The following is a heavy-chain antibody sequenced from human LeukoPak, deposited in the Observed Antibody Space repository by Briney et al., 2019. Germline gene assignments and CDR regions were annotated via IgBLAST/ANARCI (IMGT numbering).Heavy chain of an antibody. CDR2: IKEDGSEK. V-gene: IGHV3-7*01. Sequence: GGSLRLSCAASRFIFSNYWMAWVRQAPGKGLEWVANIKEDGSEKNYVDSVKGRFTISRDNAKNSLYLQMNSLRAEDTAVYYCAREAGYGDDSFDYWGQGTQVTVSS. CDR3: AREAGYGDDSFDY. J-gene: IGHJ4*02. D-gene: IGHD3-22*01. CDR1: RFIFSNYW.